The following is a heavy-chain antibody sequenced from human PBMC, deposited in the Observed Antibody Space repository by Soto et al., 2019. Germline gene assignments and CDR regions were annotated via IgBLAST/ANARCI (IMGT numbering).Heavy chain of an antibody. CDR3: ARGDESSGSYYWGYYYYYMDV. D-gene: IGHD3-10*01. CDR2: INPSGGST. Sequence: ASVKVSCKASGYTFTSYYMHWVRQAPGQGLEWMGIINPSGGSTSYAQKFQGRVTMTRDTSTSTVYMELSSLRSEDTAVYYCARGDESSGSYYWGYYYYYMDVWGKGTTVTVSS. CDR1: GYTFTSYY. V-gene: IGHV1-46*01. J-gene: IGHJ6*03.